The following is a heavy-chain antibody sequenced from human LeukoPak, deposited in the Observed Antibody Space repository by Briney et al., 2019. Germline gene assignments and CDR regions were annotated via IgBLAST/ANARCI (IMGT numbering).Heavy chain of an antibody. J-gene: IGHJ4*02. CDR2: INPNSGGT. V-gene: IGHV1-2*02. Sequence: GASVKVSCKASGYTFTRYSMNWVRQAPGQGLEWMGWINPNSGGTNYAQKFQGRVTMIRDTSISTAYMELSRLRSDDTAVYYCARDTVVTKRGAGYWGQGTLVTVSS. D-gene: IGHD4-23*01. CDR1: GYTFTRYS. CDR3: ARDTVVTKRGAGY.